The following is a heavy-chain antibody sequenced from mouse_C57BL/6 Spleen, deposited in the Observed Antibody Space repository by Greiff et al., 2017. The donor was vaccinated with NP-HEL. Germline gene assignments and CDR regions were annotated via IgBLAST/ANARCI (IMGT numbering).Heavy chain of an antibody. CDR3: ARNSLRGLREAWFAY. CDR1: GFNIKDYY. V-gene: IGHV14-2*01. CDR2: IDPEDGET. D-gene: IGHD2-4*01. J-gene: IGHJ3*01. Sequence: EVKVVESGAELVKPGASVKLSCTASGFNIKDYYMHWVKQRTEQGLEWIGRIDPEDGETKYAPKFQGKATITADTSSNTAYLQLSSLTSEDTAVYYCARNSLRGLREAWFAYWGQGTLVTVSA.